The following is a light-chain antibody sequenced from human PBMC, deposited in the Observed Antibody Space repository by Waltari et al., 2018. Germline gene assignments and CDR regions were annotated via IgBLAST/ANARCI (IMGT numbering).Light chain of an antibody. Sequence: DIVMTQSPDSLAVSLGERATINCMSSQSVLSSSNNKNYLAWYQQKPGQPPKLLIYWASTRESGVPDRFSGGESGTDFTLTISSLQAEDVAVYYCQQYYGSPLTFGGGTKVEIK. CDR2: WAS. V-gene: IGKV4-1*01. CDR3: QQYYGSPLT. J-gene: IGKJ4*01. CDR1: QSVLSSSNNKNY.